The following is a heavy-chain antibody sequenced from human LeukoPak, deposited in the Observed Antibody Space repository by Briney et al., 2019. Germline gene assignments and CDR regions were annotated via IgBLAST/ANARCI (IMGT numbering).Heavy chain of an antibody. V-gene: IGHV4-59*01. CDR2: IYYSGST. J-gene: IGHJ4*02. CDR3: ARGRASSGYYYRDFDY. Sequence: SETLSLTCTVSGASISSYYWSWIRQPPGKGLEWIGYIYYSGSTNYNPSLKSRVTISVDMSKNQFSLKLSSVTAADTAVYYCARGRASSGYYYRDFDYWGQGTLVTVSS. D-gene: IGHD3-22*01. CDR1: GASISSYY.